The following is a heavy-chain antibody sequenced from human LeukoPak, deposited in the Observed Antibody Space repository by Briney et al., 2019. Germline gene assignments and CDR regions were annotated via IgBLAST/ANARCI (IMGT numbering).Heavy chain of an antibody. CDR3: ARDRIAVAGGPFDY. Sequence: SETLSLTCTVSGYSISSGYYWGWIRQPPGKGLEWIGEIYHSGSTNYNPSLKSRVTISVDKSKNQFSLKLSSVTAADTAVYYCARDRIAVAGGPFDYWGQGTLVTVSS. D-gene: IGHD6-19*01. CDR2: IYHSGST. J-gene: IGHJ4*02. V-gene: IGHV4-38-2*02. CDR1: GYSISSGYY.